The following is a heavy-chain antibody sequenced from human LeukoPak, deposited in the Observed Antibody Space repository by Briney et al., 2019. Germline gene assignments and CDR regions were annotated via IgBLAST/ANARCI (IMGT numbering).Heavy chain of an antibody. CDR2: ISSSSSTI. V-gene: IGHV3-48*01. J-gene: IGHJ4*02. CDR3: ARCPYSFGFAPPQY. CDR1: GFTFSRYW. D-gene: IGHD5-18*01. Sequence: GGSLRLSCAASGFTFSRYWMSWVRQAPGKGLEWVSYISSSSSTIFYADSVKGRFTISRDNAKHSLYLQMNSLRAEDTAVYYCARCPYSFGFAPPQYWGQGTLVTVSS.